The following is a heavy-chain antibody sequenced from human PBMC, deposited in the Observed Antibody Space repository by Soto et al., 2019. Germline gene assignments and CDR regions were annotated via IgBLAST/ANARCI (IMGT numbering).Heavy chain of an antibody. Sequence: PSATLPLTCDVYGGSFSGYYWSWIRQPPGKGLEWIGEINHSGSTNYNPSLKSRVTISVDTSKNQFSLKLSSVTAADTAVYYCARGHTVTNYYYGMDVWGQGSTVTVSS. V-gene: IGHV4-34*01. J-gene: IGHJ6*02. CDR3: ARGHTVTNYYYGMDV. D-gene: IGHD4-17*01. CDR1: GGSFSGYY. CDR2: INHSGST.